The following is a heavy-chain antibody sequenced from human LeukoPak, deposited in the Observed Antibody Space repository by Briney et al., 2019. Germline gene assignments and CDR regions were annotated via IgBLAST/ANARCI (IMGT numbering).Heavy chain of an antibody. CDR3: ARGPLRAFAYYYGMDV. Sequence: GRSLRLSCAASGFTFSSYAMHWVRQAPGKGLEWVAVISYDGSNKYYADSVKGRFTISRDSSKNTLYLQMNSLRAEDTAVYYCARGPLRAFAYYYGMDVWGKGTTVTVSS. J-gene: IGHJ6*04. CDR1: GFTFSSYA. V-gene: IGHV3-30*04. D-gene: IGHD3-16*01. CDR2: ISYDGSNK.